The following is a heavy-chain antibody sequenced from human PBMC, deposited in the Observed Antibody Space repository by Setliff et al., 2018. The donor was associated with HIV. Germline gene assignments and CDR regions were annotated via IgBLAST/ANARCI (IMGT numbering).Heavy chain of an antibody. D-gene: IGHD6-13*01. J-gene: IGHJ5*02. CDR2: ISDDGTST. CDR1: GFTFNNSHW. Sequence: VGSLRLSCAASGFTFNNSHWMHWVRQAPGKGLMWVSHISDDGTSTSYADSVKGRFIMSRDNAKNSLYLQMNSLRAEDTAVYYCAGAQQQLAPLEVWFDPWGQGTLVTVSS. CDR3: AGAQQQLAPLEVWFDP. V-gene: IGHV3-74*01.